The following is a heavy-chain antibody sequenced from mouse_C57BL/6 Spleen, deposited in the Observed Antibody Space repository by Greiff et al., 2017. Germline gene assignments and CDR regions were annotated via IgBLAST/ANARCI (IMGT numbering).Heavy chain of an antibody. CDR3: ARGGYDYDDWFAY. CDR1: GYTFTSYW. CDR2: IDPSDSYT. D-gene: IGHD2-4*01. Sequence: QVQLQQPGAELVRPGTSVKLSCKASGYTFTSYWMHWVKQRPGQGLEWIGVIDPSDSYTNYNQKFKGKATLTVDTSSSTAYMQRSSLTSEDSAVYYCARGGYDYDDWFAYWGQGTLVTVSA. J-gene: IGHJ3*01. V-gene: IGHV1-59*01.